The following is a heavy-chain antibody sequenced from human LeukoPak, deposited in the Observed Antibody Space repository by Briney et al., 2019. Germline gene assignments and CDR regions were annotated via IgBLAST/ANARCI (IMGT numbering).Heavy chain of an antibody. V-gene: IGHV1-69-2*01. CDR3: ATVSREAGSDY. Sequence: ASVKVSCKVSGYTFTDYYMHWMQQAPGKGLEWMGLVDPEDGETIYAEKFQGRVTITADTSTDTAYMELSSLRSEDTAVYYCATVSREAGSDYWGQGTLVTVSS. CDR2: VDPEDGET. J-gene: IGHJ4*02. CDR1: GYTFTDYY. D-gene: IGHD3-10*01.